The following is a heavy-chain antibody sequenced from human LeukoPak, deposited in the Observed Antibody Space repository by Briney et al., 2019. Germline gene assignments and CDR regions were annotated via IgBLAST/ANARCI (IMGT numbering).Heavy chain of an antibody. CDR1: GFTFSTYS. CDR2: ISSSSSYM. V-gene: IGHV3-21*01. Sequence: GGSLRLSCAASGFTFSTYSMNWVRQAPGKGLEWVSSISSSSSYMYYADSVKGRFTISRDNAKNSLYLQMNSLRAEDTAVYYCATAQLYYYDSSGPPNWYFDLWGRGTLVTVSS. D-gene: IGHD3-22*01. CDR3: ATAQLYYYDSSGPPNWYFDL. J-gene: IGHJ2*01.